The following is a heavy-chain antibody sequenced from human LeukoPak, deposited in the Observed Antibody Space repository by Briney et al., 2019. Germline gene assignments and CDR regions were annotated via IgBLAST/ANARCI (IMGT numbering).Heavy chain of an antibody. CDR3: ARGSLGFYYDSSGYWDY. V-gene: IGHV5-51*01. CDR1: GYSFPTYW. J-gene: IGHJ4*02. Sequence: GESLKISCKGSGYSFPTYWIGWVRQMPGKGLEWMGIIYPGDSDTRYSPFFEGEVTISADKSISTAYLQWSSLKASDTAMYYCARGSLGFYYDSSGYWDYWGQGTLVTVSS. D-gene: IGHD3-22*01. CDR2: IYPGDSDT.